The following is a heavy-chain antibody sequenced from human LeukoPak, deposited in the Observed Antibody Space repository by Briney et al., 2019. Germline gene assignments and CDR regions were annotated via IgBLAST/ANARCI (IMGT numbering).Heavy chain of an antibody. CDR2: IDPSDSYT. J-gene: IGHJ5*02. V-gene: IGHV5-10-1*01. CDR1: GYSFTSYW. CDR3: ASTSYGDDYSNYEVLGWFDP. Sequence: GESLRISCKGSGYSFTSYWISWVRQMPGKGLEWMGRIDPSDSYTNYSLSFQGHVTISADKSISTAYLQWSSLKASDTAMYYCASTSYGDDYSNYEVLGWFDPWGQGTLVTVSS. D-gene: IGHD4-11*01.